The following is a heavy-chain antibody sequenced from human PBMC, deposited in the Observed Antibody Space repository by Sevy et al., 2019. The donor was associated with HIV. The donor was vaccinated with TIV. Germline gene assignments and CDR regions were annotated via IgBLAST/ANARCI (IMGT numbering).Heavy chain of an antibody. CDR3: ARDPFGYYSNYGRYYYYYYYGMDV. V-gene: IGHV1-18*01. CDR1: GYTFTSYG. J-gene: IGHJ6*02. Sequence: ASVKVSCKASGYTFTSYGISWVRQAPGQGLEWMGWISAYNGNTNYAQKLQGRVTMTTDTSTSTAYMELRSLRSDDTAVYYCARDPFGYYSNYGRYYYYYYYGMDVWGQGTTVTVSS. CDR2: ISAYNGNT. D-gene: IGHD4-4*01.